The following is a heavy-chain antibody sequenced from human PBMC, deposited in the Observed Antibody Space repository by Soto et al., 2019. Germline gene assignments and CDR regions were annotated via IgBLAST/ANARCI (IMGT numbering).Heavy chain of an antibody. CDR2: IYYSGST. CDR3: ANGGTYYGMDV. V-gene: IGHV4-39*01. CDR1: GGSISCSSYY. Sequence: SETLSLTCTVSGGSISCSSYYWGWIRQPPGKGLEWIGSIYYSGSTYYNPSLKSRVTISVDTSKNQFSLKLSSVTAADTAVYYCANGGTYYGMDVWGQGTTVTVS. J-gene: IGHJ6*02. D-gene: IGHD3-16*01.